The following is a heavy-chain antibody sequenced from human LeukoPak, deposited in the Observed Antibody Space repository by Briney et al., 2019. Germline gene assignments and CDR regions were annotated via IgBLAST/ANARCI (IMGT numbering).Heavy chain of an antibody. CDR1: GYTFTSYA. Sequence: ASVKVSCKASGYTFTSYAMHWVRQAPGQRLEWMGWISAGNGNTKYSQKFQGRVTITRDTSASTAYTELSSLRSEDTAVYYCARGAAAGTGDWFDPWGPGTLVTVSS. V-gene: IGHV1-3*01. D-gene: IGHD6-13*01. CDR2: ISAGNGNT. J-gene: IGHJ5*02. CDR3: ARGAAAGTGDWFDP.